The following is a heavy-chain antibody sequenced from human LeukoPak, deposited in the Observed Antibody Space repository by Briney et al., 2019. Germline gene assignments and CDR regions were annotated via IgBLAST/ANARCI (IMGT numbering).Heavy chain of an antibody. CDR3: ARRGLAVAAH. D-gene: IGHD6-19*01. Sequence: ASETLSLTCTVSGGSISSSSYYWGWIRQPPGKGLEWIGSIYYSGSTYYNPSLKSRVTISVDTSKNQFSLKLSSVTAADTAVYYCARRGLAVAAHWGQGSLVTVSS. V-gene: IGHV4-39*01. CDR2: IYYSGST. CDR1: GGSISSSSYY. J-gene: IGHJ4*02.